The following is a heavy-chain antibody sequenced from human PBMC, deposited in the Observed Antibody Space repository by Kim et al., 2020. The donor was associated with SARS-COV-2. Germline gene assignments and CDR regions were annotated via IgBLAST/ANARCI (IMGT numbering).Heavy chain of an antibody. CDR1: GFTFDDYA. Sequence: GGSLRLSCAASGFTFDDYAMHWVRQAPGKGLEWVSGISWNSGSIGYADSVKGRFTISRDNAKNSLYLQMNSLRAEDTALYYCAPVDAFDIWGQGTMVTVSS. CDR2: ISWNSGSI. V-gene: IGHV3-9*01. J-gene: IGHJ3*02. CDR3: APVDAFDI.